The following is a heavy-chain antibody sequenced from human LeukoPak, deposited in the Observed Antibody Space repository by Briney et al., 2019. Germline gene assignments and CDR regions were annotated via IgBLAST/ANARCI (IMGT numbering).Heavy chain of an antibody. D-gene: IGHD3-9*01. V-gene: IGHV4-4*02. Sequence: SETLSLTCAVSGDSISSSQWWSWVRQPPGKGLEWIGEIYHSGSTNYNPSLKSRVTISVDTSKNQFSLELNSVTAADTAVYYCARDSTGYINWGQGILVTVSS. CDR1: GDSISSSQW. CDR2: IYHSGST. CDR3: ARDSTGYIN. J-gene: IGHJ4*02.